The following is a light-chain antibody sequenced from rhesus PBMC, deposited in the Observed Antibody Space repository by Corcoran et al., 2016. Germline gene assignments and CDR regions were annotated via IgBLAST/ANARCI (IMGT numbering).Light chain of an antibody. J-gene: IGLJ1*01. Sequence: QAVLTQSPSVSGSPGQSVTISCTGTSSDIGGYNRVSWYQQHPGKAPKLMIYEVSKRPSGVSDRFSGSKSGNTASLTISGLQAEDEADYYCSSYASSSAFIFGAGTRLTVL. V-gene: IGLV2-13*02. CDR3: SSYASSSAFI. CDR1: SSDIGGYNR. CDR2: EVS.